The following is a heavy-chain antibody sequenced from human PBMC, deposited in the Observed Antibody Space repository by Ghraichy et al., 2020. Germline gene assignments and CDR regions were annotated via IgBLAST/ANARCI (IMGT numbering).Heavy chain of an antibody. Sequence: SLTTSGVGVGWIRQPPGKALEWLALIYWNDDKYYSPSLKSRLTITKDTSKNQVVLIMTNLDPVDTATYYCTHRSRGPTAITLGGQGTLVTVSS. J-gene: IGHJ4*02. V-gene: IGHV2-5*01. CDR3: THRSRGPTAITL. D-gene: IGHD4-23*01. CDR2: IYWNDDK. CDR1: SLTTSGVG.